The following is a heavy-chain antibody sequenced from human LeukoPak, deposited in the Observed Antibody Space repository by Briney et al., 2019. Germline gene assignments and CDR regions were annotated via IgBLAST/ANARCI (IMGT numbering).Heavy chain of an antibody. Sequence: ASVKVSCKASGYTFTSYGISWVRQAPGQGLEWMGWISAYNGNTNYAQKLQGRVTMTTDTSTSTAYMELRSLRSDDTAVYYCAREARYSGSYFPFDYWGQGTLVTVSS. CDR1: GYTFTSYG. CDR3: AREARYSGSYFPFDY. V-gene: IGHV1-18*01. J-gene: IGHJ4*02. D-gene: IGHD1-26*01. CDR2: ISAYNGNT.